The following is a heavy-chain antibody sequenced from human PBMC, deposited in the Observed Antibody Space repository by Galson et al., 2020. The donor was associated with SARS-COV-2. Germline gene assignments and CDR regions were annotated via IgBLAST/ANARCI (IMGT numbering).Heavy chain of an antibody. V-gene: IGHV4-59*08. CDR2: INYSGNT. CDR3: ARWATVAVAGYYVDY. J-gene: IGHJ4*02. Sequence: ETSETLSLTCTVSGGSISSYYWSSIRQPPGKGLEWIGYINYSGNTNYNPSLKSRVTISVDTSKNQFSLKLTSVTAADTAVYYCARWATVAVAGYYVDYWCQGTLVTVSS. CDR1: GGSISSYY. D-gene: IGHD6-19*01.